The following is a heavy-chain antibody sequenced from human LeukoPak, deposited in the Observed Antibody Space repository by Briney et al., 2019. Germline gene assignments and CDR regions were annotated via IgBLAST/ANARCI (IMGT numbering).Heavy chain of an antibody. J-gene: IGHJ4*02. Sequence: SETLSLTCTVSGGSISSGGYYWSWIRQPPGKGLEWIGYIYHSGSTYYNPSLKSRVTISVDRSKNQFSLKLSSVTAADTAVYYCASTGYSSSAVDYWGQGTLVTVSS. D-gene: IGHD6-13*01. CDR1: GGSISSGGYY. V-gene: IGHV4-30-2*01. CDR3: ASTGYSSSAVDY. CDR2: IYHSGST.